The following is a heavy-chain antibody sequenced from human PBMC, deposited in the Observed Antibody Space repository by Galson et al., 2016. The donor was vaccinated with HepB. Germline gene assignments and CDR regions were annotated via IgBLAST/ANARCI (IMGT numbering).Heavy chain of an antibody. V-gene: IGHV3-30*18. CDR2: ISYEGSII. CDR3: AKDRRSPDTYGPDGLDV. J-gene: IGHJ3*01. Sequence: SLRLSCAGSGFTFSSHAIHWVRQAPGKGLDWLALISYEGSIINYGDSVKGRFTISRDNSQQTVYLQMNNLTPDDTGIYYCAKDRRSPDTYGPDGLDVWGQGTMVTVSS. D-gene: IGHD5-18*01. CDR1: GFTFSSHA.